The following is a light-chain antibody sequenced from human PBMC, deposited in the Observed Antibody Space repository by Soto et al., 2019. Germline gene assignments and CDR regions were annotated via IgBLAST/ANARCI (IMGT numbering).Light chain of an antibody. CDR3: QKYGNFWT. CDR1: QSVSSSY. CDR2: GAS. V-gene: IGKV3-20*01. Sequence: EIVLTQSPGTLSLSPGERATLSCRASQSVSSSYLAWYQQKPGQAPRLLIYGASSRATGIPGRFSGSGSGTEFTLTISGLEPEDFAVYYCQKYGNFWTFGQGTKV. J-gene: IGKJ1*01.